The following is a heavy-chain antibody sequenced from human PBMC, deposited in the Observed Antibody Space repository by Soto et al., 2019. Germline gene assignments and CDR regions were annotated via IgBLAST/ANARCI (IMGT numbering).Heavy chain of an antibody. CDR2: INSDGSST. V-gene: IGHV3-74*01. CDR3: ARVDERAAGGMDV. D-gene: IGHD6-25*01. J-gene: IGHJ6*02. CDR1: GLTFSSYW. Sequence: GGSLRLSCAASGLTFSSYWMHWVRQAPGKGLVWVSRINSDGSSTSYADSVKGRFTISRDNAKNTLYLQMNSLRAEDTAVYYCARVDERAAGGMDVWGQGTTVTVSS.